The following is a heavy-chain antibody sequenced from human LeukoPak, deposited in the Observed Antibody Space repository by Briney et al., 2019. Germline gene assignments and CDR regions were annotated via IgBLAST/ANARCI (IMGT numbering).Heavy chain of an antibody. Sequence: SETLSLTCTVSGGSISSYYWSWIRQPPGKGLEWIGYIYTSGSTNYNPSLKSRVTISVDTSKNQFSLKPSSVTAADTAVYYCARQPDIEAAVPYYFDYWGQGTLVTVSS. CDR3: ARQPDIEAAVPYYFDY. D-gene: IGHD6-13*01. CDR1: GGSISSYY. CDR2: IYTSGST. J-gene: IGHJ4*02. V-gene: IGHV4-4*08.